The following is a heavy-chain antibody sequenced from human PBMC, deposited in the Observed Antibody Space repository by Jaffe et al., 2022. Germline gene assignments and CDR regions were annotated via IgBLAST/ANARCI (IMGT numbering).Heavy chain of an antibody. Sequence: QVQLVQSGAEVKKPGASVKVSCKASGYTFTSYAMHWVRQAPGQRLEWMGWINAGNGNTKYSQKFQGRVTITRDTSASTAYMELSSLRSEDTAVYYCARVRRHDFWILFDYWGQGTLVTVSS. D-gene: IGHD3-3*01. J-gene: IGHJ4*02. CDR2: INAGNGNT. V-gene: IGHV1-3*01. CDR1: GYTFTSYA. CDR3: ARVRRHDFWILFDY.